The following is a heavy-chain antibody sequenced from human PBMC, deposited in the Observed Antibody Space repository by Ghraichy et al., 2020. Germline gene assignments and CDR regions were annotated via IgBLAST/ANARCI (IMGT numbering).Heavy chain of an antibody. CDR3: AKDLRITIFGVGASTIDY. CDR1: GFTFSSLG. CDR2: ISYDGSNK. J-gene: IGHJ4*02. V-gene: IGHV3-30*18. Sequence: GESLNISCAASGFTFSSLGMHWVRQAPGKGLEWVAIISYDGSNKYYADSVKGRFTISRDNSKNTLYLQMTSLRTEDTAVYYCAKDLRITIFGVGASTIDYWGQGTLVTVSS. D-gene: IGHD3-3*01.